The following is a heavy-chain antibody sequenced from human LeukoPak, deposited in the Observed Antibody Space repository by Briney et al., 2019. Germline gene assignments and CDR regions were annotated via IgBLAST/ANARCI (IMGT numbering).Heavy chain of an antibody. D-gene: IGHD1-26*01. Sequence: PSETLSLTCTVSGGSISSGDYYWSWSRQPPGKGLEWIGYIYYSGSTYYNPSLKSRVTISVDTSKNQFSLKLSSVTAADTAVYYCASSLGSGSHFDWGQGTLVTVSS. V-gene: IGHV4-30-4*01. CDR1: GGSISSGDYY. CDR2: IYYSGST. J-gene: IGHJ4*02. CDR3: ASSLGSGSHFD.